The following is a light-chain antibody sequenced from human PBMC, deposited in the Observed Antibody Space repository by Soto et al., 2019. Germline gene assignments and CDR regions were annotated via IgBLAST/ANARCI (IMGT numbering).Light chain of an antibody. V-gene: IGLV1-40*01. CDR2: ENN. CDR1: SSNIGAGYE. CDR3: QSYDSSLSGYV. Sequence: QSVLTQPPSVSEAPGQRVTISCNVSSSNIGAGYEAHWYQQVPGTAPKLLIYENNNRPSGVPDRFSGSKSGTSASLAITGLQAEDEAEYYCQSYDSSLSGYVFGTGTKVTVL. J-gene: IGLJ1*01.